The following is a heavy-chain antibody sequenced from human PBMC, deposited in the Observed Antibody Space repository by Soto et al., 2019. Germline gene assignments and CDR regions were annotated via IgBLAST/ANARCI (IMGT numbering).Heavy chain of an antibody. D-gene: IGHD4-17*01. CDR3: ARDTYGDCVGYCDP. Sequence: QLQLQESGSRLVKSSETLSLTCAVSGDTISTGGYSWAWLRQPPGKALEGIGHTYHSGNPYYNPPPKSRVIISVDRSKNKFSPKLSSVIAADTAVYYCARDTYGDCVGYCDPWGQGTLVTVSS. CDR1: GDTISTGGYS. V-gene: IGHV4-30-2*01. J-gene: IGHJ5*02. CDR2: TYHSGNP.